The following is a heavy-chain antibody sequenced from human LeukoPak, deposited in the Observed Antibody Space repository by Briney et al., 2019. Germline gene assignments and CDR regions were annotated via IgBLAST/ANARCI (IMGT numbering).Heavy chain of an antibody. CDR2: IYYSGST. J-gene: IGHJ4*02. D-gene: IGHD1-26*01. CDR3: APAVVGAHFDY. Sequence: PGGSLRLSCAASGFTFSSYGMHWIRQPPGKGLEWIGSIYYSGSTYYNPSLKSRVTISVDTSKNQFSLKLSSVTAADTAVYYCAPAVVGAHFDYWGQGTLVTVSS. CDR1: GFTFSSYG. V-gene: IGHV4-39*07.